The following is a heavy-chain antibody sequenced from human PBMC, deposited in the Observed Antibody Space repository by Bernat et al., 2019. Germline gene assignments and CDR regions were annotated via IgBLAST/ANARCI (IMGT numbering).Heavy chain of an antibody. CDR3: ARDIGGSNYLIGSEDY. J-gene: IGHJ4*02. V-gene: IGHV3-33*01. Sequence: QVQLVESGGGVVQPGRSLRLSCAASGFTFSSYGMHWVRQAPGKGLGWVAIIWYDASNTYYADSVKGGFTISRDNSKNTLYLQMNSLRAEDTAVYYCARDIGGSNYLIGSEDYWGQGTLVTVSS. D-gene: IGHD4-11*01. CDR2: IWYDASNT. CDR1: GFTFSSYG.